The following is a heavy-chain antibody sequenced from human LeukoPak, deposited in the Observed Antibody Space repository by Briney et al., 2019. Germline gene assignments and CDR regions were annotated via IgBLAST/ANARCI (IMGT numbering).Heavy chain of an antibody. CDR1: GGTFSSYA. D-gene: IGHD6-19*01. Sequence: SVKLSCKASGGTFSSYAISWVRQAPGQGLEWMGRIIRIFGTANYAQKFQGRITITTDESTSTAYMELSSLRSEDTAVYYCARSEWLVPLSSFDYWGQGTLVTVSS. J-gene: IGHJ4*02. V-gene: IGHV1-69*05. CDR2: IIRIFGTA. CDR3: ARSEWLVPLSSFDY.